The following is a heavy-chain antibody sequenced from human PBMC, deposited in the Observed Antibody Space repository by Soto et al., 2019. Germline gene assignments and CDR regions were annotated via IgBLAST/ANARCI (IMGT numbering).Heavy chain of an antibody. CDR2: ISYDGSEK. J-gene: IGHJ4*02. D-gene: IGHD2-2*02. Sequence: GSLRLSCAASGFTFNTYGMHWVRQAPGKGLEWVAVISYDGSEKYYVDSVKGRFTISKDNSKNTLYLQMNSLRPEDTAVYYCAKSPNFYCSSPNCYKYYFDHWGQGTRVTVSS. CDR1: GFTFNTYG. V-gene: IGHV3-30*18. CDR3: AKSPNFYCSSPNCYKYYFDH.